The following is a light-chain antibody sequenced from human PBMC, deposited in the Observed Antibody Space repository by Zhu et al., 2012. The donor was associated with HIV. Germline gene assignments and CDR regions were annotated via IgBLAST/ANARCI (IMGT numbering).Light chain of an antibody. J-gene: IGKJ1*01. CDR2: DAS. Sequence: EIVLTQSPGTLALSPGERATLSCRASQTVRSGYLAWYQQKPGQRPRLLIYDASNRAPGIPDNFIGSGSGTDFTLNITGLEPEDFAMYYCQQYASSPRTFGQGTEVEI. CDR1: QTVRSGY. CDR3: QQYASSPRT. V-gene: IGKV3-20*01.